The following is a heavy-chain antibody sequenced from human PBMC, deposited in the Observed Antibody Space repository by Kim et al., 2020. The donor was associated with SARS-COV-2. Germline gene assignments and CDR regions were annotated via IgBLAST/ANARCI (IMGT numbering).Heavy chain of an antibody. J-gene: IGHJ6*02. CDR1: GYTFTSYA. D-gene: IGHD3-9*01. V-gene: IGHV7-4-1*02. Sequence: ASVKVSCKASGYTFTSYAMNWVRQAPGQGLEWMGWINTNTGNPTYAQGFTGRFVFSLDTSVSTAYLQISSLKAEDTAVYYCARKRGYYDILTGYTSYYYYYGMDVWGQGTTVTVSS. CDR2: INTNTGNP. CDR3: ARKRGYYDILTGYTSYYYYYGMDV.